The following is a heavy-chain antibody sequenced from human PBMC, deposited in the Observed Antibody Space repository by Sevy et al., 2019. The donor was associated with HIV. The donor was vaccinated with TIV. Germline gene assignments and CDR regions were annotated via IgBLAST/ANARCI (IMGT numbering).Heavy chain of an antibody. D-gene: IGHD6-13*01. CDR3: ARALLGIAAAGDLIDY. CDR2: ISSSSSTI. V-gene: IGHV3-48*02. Sequence: GGSLRLSCAASGFTFSSYSMNWVRQAPGKGLEWVSYISSSSSTIYYADSVKGRLTISRDNAKNSLYLQMNGLRDEDTAVYYCARALLGIAAAGDLIDYWGQGTLVTVSS. J-gene: IGHJ4*02. CDR1: GFTFSSYS.